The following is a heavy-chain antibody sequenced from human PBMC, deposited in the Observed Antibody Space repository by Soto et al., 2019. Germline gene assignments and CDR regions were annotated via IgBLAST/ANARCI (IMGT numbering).Heavy chain of an antibody. CDR2: IYYSGST. D-gene: IGHD1-26*01. CDR1: GGSISSYY. J-gene: IGHJ4*02. CDR3: ARRWGRTFDY. Sequence: QVQLQESGPGLVKPSETLSLTCTVSGGSISSYYWSWIRQPPGKGLEWIGYIYYSGSTNYNPSLKSRVTISVDTSKNQFSLQPSPVTAADTAVYYCARRWGRTFDYWGQGTLVTVSS. V-gene: IGHV4-59*08.